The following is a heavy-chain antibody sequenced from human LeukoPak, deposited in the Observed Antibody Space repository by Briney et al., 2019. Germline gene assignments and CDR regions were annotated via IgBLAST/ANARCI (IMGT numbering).Heavy chain of an antibody. CDR1: GGSFSGYY. J-gene: IGHJ6*04. CDR2: INHSGST. Sequence: SETLSLTCAVYGGSFSGYYWSWIRQPPGKGLEWIGEINHSGSTNYNPSLKSRVTISVDTSKNQFSLKLSSVTAADTAVYYCARVGGSMVRGVVDVWGKGTTVTISS. CDR3: ARVGGSMVRGVVDV. D-gene: IGHD3-10*01. V-gene: IGHV4-34*01.